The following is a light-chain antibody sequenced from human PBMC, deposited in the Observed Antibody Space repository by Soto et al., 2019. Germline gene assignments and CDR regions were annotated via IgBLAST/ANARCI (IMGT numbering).Light chain of an antibody. CDR1: QSVSSN. V-gene: IGKV3-20*01. J-gene: IGKJ1*01. CDR2: GAS. CDR3: QQYGSLSWT. Sequence: EVVMTQSPGMLSVSPGERATLSCRASQSVSSNLAWYQQRPGQAPRLLIHGASTRATGVPARFSGSGSGTDLTLTISRLEPEDFAVYYCQQYGSLSWTFGQGTKVDI.